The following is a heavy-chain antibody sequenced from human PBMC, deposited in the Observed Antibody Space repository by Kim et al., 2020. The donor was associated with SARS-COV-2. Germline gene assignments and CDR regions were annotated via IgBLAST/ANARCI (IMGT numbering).Heavy chain of an antibody. J-gene: IGHJ4*03. CDR3: ARDQVSGDGNGFFDY. D-gene: IGHD1-26*01. V-gene: IGHV3-23*01. CDR2: INSSGGSI. CDR1: GFTFNTYA. Sequence: GGSLRLSCAASGFTFNTYAMTWVRQAPGKGLEWVSAINSSGGSIYYADSVKGRFTISRDTSKNPLYLQMNSLRAEDSAFYYCARDQVSGDGNGFFDYW.